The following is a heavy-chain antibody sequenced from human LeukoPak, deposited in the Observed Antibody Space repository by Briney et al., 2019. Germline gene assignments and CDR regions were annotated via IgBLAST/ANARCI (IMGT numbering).Heavy chain of an antibody. CDR3: ARERYCSSTSCYNFFGDAFDI. D-gene: IGHD2-2*02. J-gene: IGHJ3*02. V-gene: IGHV3-30-3*01. CDR2: ISYDGSNK. Sequence: GGSLRLSCAASGFTFSSYAMHWVRQAPGKGREWVAVISYDGSNKYYADSVKGRFTISRDNSKNTLYLQMNSLRAEDTAVYYCARERYCSSTSCYNFFGDAFDIWGQGTMVTVSS. CDR1: GFTFSSYA.